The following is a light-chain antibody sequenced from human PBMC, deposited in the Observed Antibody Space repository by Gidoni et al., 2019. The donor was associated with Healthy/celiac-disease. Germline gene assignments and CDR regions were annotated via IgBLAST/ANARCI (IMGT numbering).Light chain of an antibody. V-gene: IGKV1-5*03. Sequence: DIQMTHSPSTLSASIGDRVTVTCRASQSIGDWLAWYQQKPGEAPKLLIYKASRLESGVPSRFSGSGSGTEFTLTINSLQPDDFATYYCHHYSNLWTFGQGSKVDIK. CDR3: HHYSNLWT. CDR2: KAS. J-gene: IGKJ1*01. CDR1: QSIGDW.